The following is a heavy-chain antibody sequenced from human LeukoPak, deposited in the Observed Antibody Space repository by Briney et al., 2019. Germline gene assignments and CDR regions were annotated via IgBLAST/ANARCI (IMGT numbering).Heavy chain of an antibody. CDR3: ARSPTPSSSWFHYYYYYYMDV. CDR2: TYYKSKWYN. J-gene: IGHJ6*03. V-gene: IGHV6-1*01. Sequence: SQTLSLTCAISGDSVSSNSAAWNWIRQSPSRGLEWLGRTYYKSKWYNDYAVSVKSRMTINPDTSKNQFSLHLNSVTPEDTAVYYCARSPTPSSSWFHYYYYYYMDVWGKGTTVTISS. D-gene: IGHD6-13*01. CDR1: GDSVSSNSAA.